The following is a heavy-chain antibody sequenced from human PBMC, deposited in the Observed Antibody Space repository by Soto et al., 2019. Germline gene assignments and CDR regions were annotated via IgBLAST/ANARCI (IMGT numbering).Heavy chain of an antibody. CDR2: IYYNGDT. J-gene: IGHJ5*02. CDR1: GGSISAAAYY. Sequence: SETLSLTCTVSGGSISAAAYYWSWIRQLPGKGLEWIGYIYYNGDTYYNPSLERRVTISLDTSKNQFSLELTSVTAADTAVYYCARETGYYGGYNWFDPWGQGTLVTVSS. V-gene: IGHV4-31*03. CDR3: ARETGYYGGYNWFDP. D-gene: IGHD3-3*01.